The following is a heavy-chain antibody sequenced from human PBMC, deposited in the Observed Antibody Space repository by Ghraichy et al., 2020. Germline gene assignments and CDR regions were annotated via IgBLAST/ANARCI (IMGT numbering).Heavy chain of an antibody. CDR1: GYTFTSYD. J-gene: IGHJ1*01. V-gene: IGHV1-8*01. CDR3: AVVWQYYDFWSGYYQGGYFQH. Sequence: APVKVSCKASGYTFTSYDINWVRQATGQGLEWMGWMNPNSGNTGYAQKFQGRVTMTRNTSISTAYMELSSLRSEDTAVYYCAVVWQYYDFWSGYYQGGYFQHWGQGTLVTVSS. CDR2: MNPNSGNT. D-gene: IGHD3-3*01.